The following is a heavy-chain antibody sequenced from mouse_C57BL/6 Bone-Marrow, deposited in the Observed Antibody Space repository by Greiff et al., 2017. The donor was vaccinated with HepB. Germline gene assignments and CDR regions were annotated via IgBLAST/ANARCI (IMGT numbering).Heavy chain of an antibody. CDR3: ARLTTVGPFAY. J-gene: IGHJ3*01. D-gene: IGHD1-1*01. Sequence: EVMLVESGGGLVQPGGSLKLSCAASGFTFSDYYMYWVRQTPEKRLEWVAYISNGGGSTYYPDTVKGRFTISRDNAKNTLYLQMSRLKSEDTAMYYCARLTTVGPFAYWGQGTLVTVSA. V-gene: IGHV5-12*01. CDR1: GFTFSDYY. CDR2: ISNGGGST.